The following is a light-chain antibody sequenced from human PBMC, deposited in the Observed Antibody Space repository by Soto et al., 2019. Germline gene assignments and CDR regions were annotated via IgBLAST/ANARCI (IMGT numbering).Light chain of an antibody. V-gene: IGKV3-11*01. CDR3: QQHTNCPLT. Sequence: EIVLTQSPATLSLSPGERATLSCRASQSVSTYLAWYQQKPGQAPRLLIYDASNRATGIPARFSGSGSVKEFTLTISSLEPEDFAEYYCQQHTNCPLTVGGGTKL. CDR1: QSVSTY. CDR2: DAS. J-gene: IGKJ4*01.